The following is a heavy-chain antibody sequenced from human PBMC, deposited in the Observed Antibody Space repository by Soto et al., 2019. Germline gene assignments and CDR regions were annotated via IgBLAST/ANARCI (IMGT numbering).Heavy chain of an antibody. CDR2: ISGSGGST. D-gene: IGHD3-10*01. V-gene: IGHV3-23*01. J-gene: IGHJ5*02. Sequence: EVQLLESGGGLVQPGGSLRLSCAASGFTFSSYAMSWVRQAPGKGLEWVSAISGSGGSTYYADSVKGRFTISRDNSKNTLYLQMNSLRAEETAVYYCAKDLRYYYGSGSYRVDWFDPWGQGTLVTVSS. CDR3: AKDLRYYYGSGSYRVDWFDP. CDR1: GFTFSSYA.